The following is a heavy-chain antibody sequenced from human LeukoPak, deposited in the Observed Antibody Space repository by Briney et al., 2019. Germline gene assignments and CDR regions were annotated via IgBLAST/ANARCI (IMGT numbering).Heavy chain of an antibody. CDR2: VDPEDGET. CDR3: ATVDDILTGYSTTDY. D-gene: IGHD3-9*01. V-gene: IGHV1-69-2*01. CDR1: GYTFTDYY. J-gene: IGHJ4*02. Sequence: ASVKVSCKVSGYTFTDYYMHWVQQAPGKGLEWMGLVDPEDGETIYAEKFQGRVTITADTSTDTAYMELSSLRSEDTAVYYCATVDDILTGYSTTDYRGQGTLVTVSS.